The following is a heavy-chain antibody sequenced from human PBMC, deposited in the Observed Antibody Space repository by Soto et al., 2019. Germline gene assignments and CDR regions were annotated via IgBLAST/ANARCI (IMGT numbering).Heavy chain of an antibody. CDR1: GFAFSSYW. J-gene: IGHJ4*02. CDR2: ISTDGSST. Sequence: PGGSLRLSCAASGFAFSSYWMHWVRQAPRKGLVWVSRISTDGSSTTYADSVKGRFTVSRDNAKNTLYLQMNSLRAEDTAVYYCATEPNDSSGYYPTYFDHWGQGTLVTVSS. D-gene: IGHD3-22*01. CDR3: ATEPNDSSGYYPTYFDH. V-gene: IGHV3-74*01.